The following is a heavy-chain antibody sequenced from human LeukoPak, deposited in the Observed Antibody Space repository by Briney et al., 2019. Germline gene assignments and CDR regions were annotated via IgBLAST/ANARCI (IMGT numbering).Heavy chain of an antibody. CDR2: IYYSGST. V-gene: IGHV4-39*01. J-gene: IGHJ3*02. CDR1: SGSIISSSYY. Sequence: PSETLSLTCTVSSGSIISSSYYWGWIRQPPGKGLEWIGSIYYSGSTYYNPSLKSRVTISVDTSKNQFSLKLSSVTAADTAVYYCASRLRFLEWLLSSSGGSDAFDIWGQGTMVTVSS. CDR3: ASRLRFLEWLLSSSGGSDAFDI. D-gene: IGHD3-3*01.